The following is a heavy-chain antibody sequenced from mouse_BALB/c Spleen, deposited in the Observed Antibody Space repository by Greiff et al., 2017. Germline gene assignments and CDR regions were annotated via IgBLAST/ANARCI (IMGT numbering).Heavy chain of an antibody. Sequence: QVQLKQSGAELVRPGASVTLSCKASGYTFTDYEMHWVKQTPVHGLEWIGAIDPETGGTAYNQKFKGKATLTADKSSSTAYMELRSLTSEDSAVYYCTRHYYGSRGDYWGQGTTLTVSS. J-gene: IGHJ2*01. CDR2: IDPETGGT. V-gene: IGHV1-15*01. D-gene: IGHD1-1*01. CDR3: TRHYYGSRGDY. CDR1: GYTFTDYE.